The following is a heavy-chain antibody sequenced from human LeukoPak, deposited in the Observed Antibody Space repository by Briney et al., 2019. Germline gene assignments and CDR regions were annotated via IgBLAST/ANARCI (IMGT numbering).Heavy chain of an antibody. J-gene: IGHJ5*02. Sequence: SVKVSCKASGGTFSSYAISWVRQAPGQGLEWMGRIIPILGIANYAQKFQGRVTITADKSTSTAYMELSSLRSEDTAVYYCARGTMVRGVVYTWGQGTLVTVSS. CDR2: IIPILGIA. V-gene: IGHV1-69*04. CDR3: ARGTMVRGVVYT. D-gene: IGHD3-10*01. CDR1: GGTFSSYA.